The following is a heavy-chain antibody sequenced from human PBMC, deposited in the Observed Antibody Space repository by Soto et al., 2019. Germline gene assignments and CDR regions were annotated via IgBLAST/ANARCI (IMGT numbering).Heavy chain of an antibody. CDR3: ARDRGHDAWYFDL. J-gene: IGHJ2*01. CDR1: GFAFSDYT. Sequence: MELVESGGGLVKPGGSLRLSCEASGFAFSDYTMHWVRQAPGRGLDWVSSIGDSGSFIYYADSMKGRITISRDNAKNTFYLQMNHLRVEDTAIYYCARDRGHDAWYFDLWGRGTVVTVSS. D-gene: IGHD5-12*01. V-gene: IGHV3-21*01. CDR2: IGDSGSFI.